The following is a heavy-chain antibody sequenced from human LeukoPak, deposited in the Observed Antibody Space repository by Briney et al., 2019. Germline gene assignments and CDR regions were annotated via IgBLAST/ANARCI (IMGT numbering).Heavy chain of an antibody. CDR3: VRLLDYYFDY. Sequence: GASVKVSCKASGGTFSSYAISWVRQAPGQGLEWMGGIIPIFGTANYAQKFQGRVTITADESTSTAYMELSSLRSEDTAVYYCVRLLDYYFDYWGQGALVTVSS. V-gene: IGHV1-69*13. CDR2: IIPIFGTA. CDR1: GGTFSSYA. J-gene: IGHJ4*02. D-gene: IGHD3/OR15-3a*01.